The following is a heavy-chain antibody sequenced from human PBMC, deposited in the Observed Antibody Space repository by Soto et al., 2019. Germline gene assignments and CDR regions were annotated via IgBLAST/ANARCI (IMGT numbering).Heavy chain of an antibody. CDR1: GGSFIGYY. D-gene: IGHD4-17*01. CDR2: INHSGST. J-gene: IGHJ6*02. V-gene: IGHV4-34*01. Sequence: PSETLSLTCAVYGGSFIGYYWSWIRQPPGKGLEWIGEINHSGSTNYNPSLKSRVTISVDTSKNQFSLKLSSVTAADTAVYYCARAYDYGDYATPKTYYYYYGMDVWGQGTTVTVSS. CDR3: ARAYDYGDYATPKTYYYYYGMDV.